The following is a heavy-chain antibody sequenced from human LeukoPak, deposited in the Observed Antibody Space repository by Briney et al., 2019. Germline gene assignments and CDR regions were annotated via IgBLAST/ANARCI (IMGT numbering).Heavy chain of an antibody. CDR3: ARIYYYGSSGYGAFDI. Sequence: ASGNVSCKASGYTFTYYGTNWVRHATGQGQEWMGWMNPNSGNTGYAQKFQGRVTMTRNTSISTAYMELSSLRSEDTAVYYCARIYYYGSSGYGAFDIWGQGTMVTVSS. CDR1: GYTFTYYG. CDR2: MNPNSGNT. D-gene: IGHD3-22*01. J-gene: IGHJ3*02. V-gene: IGHV1-8*01.